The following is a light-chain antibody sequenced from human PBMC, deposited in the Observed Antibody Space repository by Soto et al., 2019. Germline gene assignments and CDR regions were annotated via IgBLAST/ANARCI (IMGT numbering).Light chain of an antibody. CDR3: SSYTSSSTPSL. Sequence: QSALTQPASVSGSPGQSITISCTGTSSDVGGYNYVSWYQQHPGKAPKLMIYEVSNRPSGVSNRFSGSKSGNTASLTISGLQAEDVADYYCSSYTSSSTPSLFGTGTKVTVL. V-gene: IGLV2-14*01. CDR2: EVS. CDR1: SSDVGGYNY. J-gene: IGLJ1*01.